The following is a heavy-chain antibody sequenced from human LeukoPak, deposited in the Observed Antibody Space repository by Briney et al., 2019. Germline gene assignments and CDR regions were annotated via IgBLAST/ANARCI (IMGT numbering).Heavy chain of an antibody. CDR2: ISYDGSNK. J-gene: IGHJ4*02. V-gene: IGHV3-30-3*01. CDR1: GFTFSSYA. D-gene: IGHD2-2*02. CDR3: AVIVVVPAAIWFDY. Sequence: GGSLRLSCAASGFTFSSYAMHWVRQAPGKGLEWVAVISYDGSNKYYADSVKGRFTISRDNYKKTLYLHMTSLRAEDTAVYYSAVIVVVPAAIWFDYWGQGTLVTVSS.